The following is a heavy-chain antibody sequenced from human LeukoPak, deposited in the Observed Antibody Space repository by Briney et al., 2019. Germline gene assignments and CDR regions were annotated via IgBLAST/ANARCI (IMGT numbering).Heavy chain of an antibody. CDR3: ARDLRRCSSTSCRDY. CDR2: VSGSGGST. CDR1: AFTFSSYA. V-gene: IGHV3-23*01. D-gene: IGHD2-2*01. J-gene: IGHJ4*02. Sequence: GGSLRLSCAASAFTFSSYAMSWVRQAPGKGLEWVSGVSGSGGSTYYADSVKGRFTISRDNSKNTLYLQLNSLRAEDTAVYYCARDLRRCSSTSCRDYWGQGTLVTVSS.